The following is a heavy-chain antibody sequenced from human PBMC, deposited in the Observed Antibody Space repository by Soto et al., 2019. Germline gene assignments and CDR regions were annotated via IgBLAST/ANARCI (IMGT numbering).Heavy chain of an antibody. Sequence: GSLRLSCAASGFTFSSYSMNWVRQAPGKGLEWVSSISSSSSYIYYADSVKGRFTISRDNAKKYLYLQMNNLRDEDTALYYCARDSPLGYCSGGSCFFGDWGQGTLVTVSS. J-gene: IGHJ4*02. V-gene: IGHV3-21*04. D-gene: IGHD2-15*01. CDR2: ISSSSSYI. CDR1: GFTFSSYS. CDR3: ARDSPLGYCSGGSCFFGD.